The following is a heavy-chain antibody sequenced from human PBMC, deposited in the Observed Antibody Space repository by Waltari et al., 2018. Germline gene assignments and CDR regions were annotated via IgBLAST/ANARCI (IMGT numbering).Heavy chain of an antibody. J-gene: IGHJ6*02. CDR2: MSGSGLI. D-gene: IGHD3-16*01. V-gene: IGHV3-23*01. CDR1: GFTLPSST. Sequence: EMQLLESGGGLAQPGGSVRLSCAASGFTLPSSTLNWVRQAPGRGLEWVSLMSGSGLIDYADSVKGRFTISRDNSKNTVFLQMDSLRAEDTAVYYCAKDEGNRRAPTFGMDVWGRGTTVIVS. CDR3: AKDEGNRRAPTFGMDV.